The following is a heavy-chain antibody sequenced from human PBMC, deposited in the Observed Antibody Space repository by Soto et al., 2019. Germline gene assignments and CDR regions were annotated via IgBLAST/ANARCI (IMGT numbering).Heavy chain of an antibody. CDR3: ASTVAVPLGYFDY. V-gene: IGHV4-39*01. CDR1: GGSISSSSYY. D-gene: IGHD6-19*01. CDR2: IYYSGST. J-gene: IGHJ4*02. Sequence: SETLSLTCTVSGGSISSSSYYWGWIRHPPGKGLEWIGSIYYSGSTYYNPSLKSRVTISVDTSKNQFSLKLSSVTAADTAVYYCASTVAVPLGYFDYWGQGTLVTVSS.